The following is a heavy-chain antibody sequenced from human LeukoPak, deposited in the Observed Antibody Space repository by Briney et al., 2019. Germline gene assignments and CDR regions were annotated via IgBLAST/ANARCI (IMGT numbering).Heavy chain of an antibody. CDR3: ARDPQNAAAGRIYYYYMDV. Sequence: ASVKVSCKASGYTFTSYYMHWVRQAPGQGLEWMGIINPSGGSTSYAQKFQGRVTMTRDTSTSTVYMELSSLRSEDTAVYYCARDPQNAAAGRIYYYYMDVWGKGTTVTISS. CDR2: INPSGGST. CDR1: GYTFTSYY. V-gene: IGHV1-46*01. J-gene: IGHJ6*03. D-gene: IGHD6-13*01.